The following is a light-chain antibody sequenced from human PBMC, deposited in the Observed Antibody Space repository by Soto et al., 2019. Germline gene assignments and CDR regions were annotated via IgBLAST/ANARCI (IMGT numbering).Light chain of an antibody. CDR1: SSDVGGYNY. CDR2: DVS. V-gene: IGLV2-14*01. J-gene: IGLJ2*01. CDR3: SSYTSSSPYVV. Sequence: QSALTQPASVSGSPGQSITISCTGTSSDVGGYNYVSWYQQHPGKAPKPMIYDVSNRPSGVSNRCSGSKSGNTASLTISGLQAEDESDYYCSSYTSSSPYVVFGGGTKVTVL.